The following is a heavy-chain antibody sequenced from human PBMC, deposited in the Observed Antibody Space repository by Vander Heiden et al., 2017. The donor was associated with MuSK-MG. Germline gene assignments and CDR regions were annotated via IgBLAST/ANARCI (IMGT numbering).Heavy chain of an antibody. J-gene: IGHJ5*02. D-gene: IGHD6-13*01. Sequence: QVQLVQSGAEVKKPGASVKVSCKTSRYIFNSYGMTWVRQAPGQGLEWMGWISPYNGNTNYAEKFQGRVTMTTDTSTSTVYMELRSLRSDDTAIYYCARDLADDLRGQHLVHWFDPWGQGTLVTVSS. CDR3: ARDLADDLRGQHLVHWFDP. CDR1: RYIFNSYG. CDR2: ISPYNGNT. V-gene: IGHV1-18*01.